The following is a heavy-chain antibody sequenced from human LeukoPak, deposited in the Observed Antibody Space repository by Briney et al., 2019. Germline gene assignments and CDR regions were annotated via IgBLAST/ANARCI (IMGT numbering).Heavy chain of an antibody. CDR3: ARDSSGYHH. V-gene: IGHV4-39*07. J-gene: IGHJ5*02. CDR1: GGSISSTKTC. D-gene: IGHD3-22*01. CDR2: ICYTGNT. Sequence: SETLSLTCAVSGGSISSTKTCGDWIRQPPGKGMEWIGTICYTGNTYYKPSLKSRVTISVDTSKNQFSLKLSSVTAADTAVYYCARDSSGYHHWGQGTLVTVSS.